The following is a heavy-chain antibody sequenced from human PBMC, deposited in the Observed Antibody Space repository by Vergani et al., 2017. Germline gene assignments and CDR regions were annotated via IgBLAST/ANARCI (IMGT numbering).Heavy chain of an antibody. J-gene: IGHJ5*01. V-gene: IGHV3-74*03. CDR1: GFSFNSYW. D-gene: IGHD3-9*01. Sequence: DVHLAESGGGFFQPGGSLRLSCSASGFSFNSYWMHWVRQVPGKGLLLVSRIKSDGSITAYAHSVKGRFTIARDNAQNTLYLQMNSLRVEDRGVCYCARARCIETCYMSNWLDSWLGGTLVTVSS. CDR2: IKSDGSIT. CDR3: ARARCIETCYMSNWLDS.